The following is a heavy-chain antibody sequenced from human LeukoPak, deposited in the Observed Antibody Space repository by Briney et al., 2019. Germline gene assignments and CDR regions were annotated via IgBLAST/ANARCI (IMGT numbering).Heavy chain of an antibody. V-gene: IGHV3-7*01. Sequence: GSLRLSCAASGFTFNDYWMTWVRQVPGRGLEWVANINKDGSDKYYVDSAKGRFTISRDNAKKSLYLEMNSLTVEDTAMYYCAKVGAWELQRVFEYWGQGALVTVSS. D-gene: IGHD1-26*01. CDR3: AKVGAWELQRVFEY. CDR1: GFTFNDYW. J-gene: IGHJ4*02. CDR2: INKDGSDK.